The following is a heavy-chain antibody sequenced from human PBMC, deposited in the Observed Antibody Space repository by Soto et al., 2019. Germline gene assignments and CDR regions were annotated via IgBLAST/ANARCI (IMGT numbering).Heavy chain of an antibody. Sequence: ASVKLSCKASGYTFTSYAMHWVRQAPGQRLEWMGWINAGNANTKYSQKFQGRVTFTRDTSASTAYMELSSLRSEDTAVYYCAKAPSWYSFDYWGQGTLVTVSS. CDR3: AKAPSWYSFDY. CDR2: INAGNANT. D-gene: IGHD6-13*01. J-gene: IGHJ4*02. CDR1: GYTFTSYA. V-gene: IGHV1-3*01.